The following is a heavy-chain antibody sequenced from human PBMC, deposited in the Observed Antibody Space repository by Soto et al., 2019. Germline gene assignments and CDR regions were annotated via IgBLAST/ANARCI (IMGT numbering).Heavy chain of an antibody. Sequence: QVQLVESGGGVVQPGRSLRLSCAASGFTFSSYGMHWVRQAPGKGLEWVAVIWYDGSNKYYADSVKGRFTISRDNSKNTVYLQMDCMRAEDTAVYYCARAEYPMAVFAYWGRGTLVTVSS. CDR1: GFTFSSYG. CDR2: IWYDGSNK. CDR3: ARAEYPMAVFAY. V-gene: IGHV3-33*01. D-gene: IGHD2-2*01. J-gene: IGHJ4*02.